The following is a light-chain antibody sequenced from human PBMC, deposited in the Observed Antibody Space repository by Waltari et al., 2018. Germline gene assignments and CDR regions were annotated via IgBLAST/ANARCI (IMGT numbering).Light chain of an antibody. CDR3: SSYSTSSTLVV. Sequence: QSALTQPASVSGSPGQSITISCTGTSGDIGVYNSVSWYQHHPVKVPKLIIFDVSDRPSGVSDRLSGSKSVNTASLTISGLQAEDEADYYCSSYSTSSTLVVFGGGTKLTVL. J-gene: IGLJ2*01. V-gene: IGLV2-14*03. CDR2: DVS. CDR1: SGDIGVYNS.